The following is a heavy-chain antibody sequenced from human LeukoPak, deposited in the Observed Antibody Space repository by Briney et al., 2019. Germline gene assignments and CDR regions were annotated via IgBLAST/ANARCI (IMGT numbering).Heavy chain of an antibody. V-gene: IGHV3-23*01. CDR1: GFTFSSYA. D-gene: IGHD3-22*01. Sequence: GGSLRLSCAASGFTFSSYAMGWVRQAPGKGLEWVSAISGSGGSTYYADSVKGRFTISRDNSKNTLYLQMNSLRAEDTAVYYCAIDSSGYSEDYWGQGTLVTVSS. CDR3: AIDSSGYSEDY. CDR2: ISGSGGST. J-gene: IGHJ4*02.